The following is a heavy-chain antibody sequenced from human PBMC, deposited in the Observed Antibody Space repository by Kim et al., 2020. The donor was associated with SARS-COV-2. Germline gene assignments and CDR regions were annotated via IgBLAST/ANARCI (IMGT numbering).Heavy chain of an antibody. CDR2: IYYSGST. CDR1: GGSISSYY. D-gene: IGHD3-9*01. J-gene: IGHJ4*02. CDR3: ARGIALRYFDWLSLGY. V-gene: IGHV4-59*01. Sequence: SETLSLTCTVSGGSISSYYWSWIRQPPGKGLEWIGYIYYSGSTNYNPSLKSRVTISVDTSKNQFSLKLSSVTAADTAVYYCARGIALRYFDWLSLGYWGQGTLVTVSS.